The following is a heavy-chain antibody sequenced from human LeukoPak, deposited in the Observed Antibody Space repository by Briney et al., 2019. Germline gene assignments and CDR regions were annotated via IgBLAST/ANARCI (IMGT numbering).Heavy chain of an antibody. V-gene: IGHV4-38-2*02. J-gene: IGHJ4*02. CDR1: GYSISSGYY. Sequence: SETLSLTCTVSGYSISSGYYWGWIRQPPGKGLEWIGSIYHSGSTYYNPSLKSRVTISVDTSKNQFSLKLSSVTAADTAVYYCARVMLRRPRYFDYWGQGTLVTVSS. D-gene: IGHD2-8*01. CDR2: IYHSGST. CDR3: ARVMLRRPRYFDY.